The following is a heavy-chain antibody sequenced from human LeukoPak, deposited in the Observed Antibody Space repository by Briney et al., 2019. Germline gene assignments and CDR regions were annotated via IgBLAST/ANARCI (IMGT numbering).Heavy chain of an antibody. D-gene: IGHD5-18*01. CDR2: ISIYNGNT. J-gene: IGHJ5*02. Sequence: ASVKVSCKASGYTLSNYGVNWVRQAPGQGLEWMGWISIYNGNTNYAQILQGRVTMTTDTSTSTVYMELSRLRSDDTAVYYCARGARRGYSNWFDPWGQGTLVTVSS. CDR1: GYTLSNYG. CDR3: ARGARRGYSNWFDP. V-gene: IGHV1-18*04.